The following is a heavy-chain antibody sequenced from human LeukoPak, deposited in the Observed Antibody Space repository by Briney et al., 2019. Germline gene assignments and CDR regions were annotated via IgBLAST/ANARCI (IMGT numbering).Heavy chain of an antibody. CDR2: INPNSGGT. J-gene: IGHJ6*02. D-gene: IGHD3-3*01. CDR1: GYTFTSYG. V-gene: IGHV1-2*06. Sequence: ASVKVYCKASGYTFTSYGISWVRQAPGQGLEWMGRINPNSGGTNYAQKFQGRVTMTRDTSISTAYMELSRLRSDDTAVYYCARDWYYGFWSGYWGHYYGMDVWGQGTTVTVSS. CDR3: ARDWYYGFWSGYWGHYYGMDV.